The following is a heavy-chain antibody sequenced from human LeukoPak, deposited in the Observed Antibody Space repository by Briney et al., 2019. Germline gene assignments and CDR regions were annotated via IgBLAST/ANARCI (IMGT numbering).Heavy chain of an antibody. Sequence: SVKVSCKASGGTFSSYAISWVRQAPGQGLEWMGGIIPIFGTANYAQKLQGRVTMTTDTSTSTAYMELRSLRSDDTAVYYCASKDGRAFDIWGQGTMVIVSS. CDR2: IIPIFGTA. CDR3: ASKDGRAFDI. V-gene: IGHV1-69*05. CDR1: GGTFSSYA. J-gene: IGHJ3*02.